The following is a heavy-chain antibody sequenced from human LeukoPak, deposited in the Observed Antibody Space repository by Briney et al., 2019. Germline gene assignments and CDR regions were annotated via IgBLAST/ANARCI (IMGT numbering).Heavy chain of an antibody. D-gene: IGHD5-18*01. Sequence: SETLSLTCTVSGGSISSYYWSWIRQPPGKGLEWIGYIYYSGSTNYNPSLKSRVTISVDTSKNQFSLKLSSVTAAGTAVYYCARGLPQYYYYGMDVWGQGTTVTVSS. CDR1: GGSISSYY. V-gene: IGHV4-59*01. CDR2: IYYSGST. J-gene: IGHJ6*02. CDR3: ARGLPQYYYYGMDV.